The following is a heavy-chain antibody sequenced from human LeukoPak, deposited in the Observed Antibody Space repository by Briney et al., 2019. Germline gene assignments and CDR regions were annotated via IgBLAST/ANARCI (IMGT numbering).Heavy chain of an antibody. CDR1: GFTFSGYA. CDR2: INAFGAST. J-gene: IGHJ4*02. V-gene: IGHV3-23*01. D-gene: IGHD2-15*01. Sequence: GQSLRLSCAASGFTFSGYAMSWVRQAPGKGLEWFSSINAFGASTYYADSVKGRFTISRDNSKNTLYLQMSSLRGEDTAVYYCAKVALGYCSGGSCYYLDYGGQGTPVTVSS. CDR3: AKVALGYCSGGSCYYLDY.